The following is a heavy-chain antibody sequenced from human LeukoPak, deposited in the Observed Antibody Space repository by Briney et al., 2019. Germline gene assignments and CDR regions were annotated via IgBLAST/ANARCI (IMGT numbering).Heavy chain of an antibody. V-gene: IGHV4-59*01. CDR3: AKMAPHYYYYGMDV. CDR2: IYYSGST. Sequence: PSETLSLTCTVSGGSISSYYWSWIRQPPGKGLEWIGYIYYSGSTNYNPSLKSRVTISVDTSKNQFSLKLSSVTAADTAVYYCAKMAPHYYYYGMDVWGQGTTVTVSS. D-gene: IGHD2-8*01. J-gene: IGHJ6*02. CDR1: GGSISSYY.